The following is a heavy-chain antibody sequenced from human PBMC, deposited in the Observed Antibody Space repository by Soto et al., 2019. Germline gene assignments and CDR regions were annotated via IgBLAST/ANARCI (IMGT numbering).Heavy chain of an antibody. V-gene: IGHV1-69*13. Sequence: SVKVSCKASGGTFSSYSIGWLRQSPGQWLEWMGGIIPIFGTANYAQKFQGRVTITADESTSTAYMELSSLRSEDTAVYYCARDNRPVRDYDILTGYYPLAYWGQGTLVTVSS. D-gene: IGHD3-9*01. CDR1: GGTFSSYS. CDR3: ARDNRPVRDYDILTGYYPLAY. CDR2: IIPIFGTA. J-gene: IGHJ4*02.